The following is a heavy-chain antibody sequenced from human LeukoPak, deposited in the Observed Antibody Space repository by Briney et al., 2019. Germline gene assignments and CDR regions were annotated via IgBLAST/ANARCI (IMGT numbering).Heavy chain of an antibody. J-gene: IGHJ4*02. D-gene: IGHD3-22*01. CDR3: TTDPATRITMIVVVTPKTY. CDR2: IKSKTDGGTT. Sequence: NPGGSLRLSCAASGFTFSNAWMSWVRQAPGKGLEWVGRIKSKTDGGTTDYAAPVKGRFTISRDDSKNTLYLQMNSLKTEDTAVYYCTTDPATRITMIVVVTPKTYWGQGTLVTVSS. CDR1: GFTFSNAW. V-gene: IGHV3-15*01.